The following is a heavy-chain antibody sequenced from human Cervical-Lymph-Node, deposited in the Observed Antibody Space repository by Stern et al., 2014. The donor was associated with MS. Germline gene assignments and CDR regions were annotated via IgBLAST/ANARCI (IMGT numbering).Heavy chain of an antibody. V-gene: IGHV4-31*03. CDR3: ARETDDSSGYYSFFDY. J-gene: IGHJ4*02. Sequence: QLQLQESGPGLVQPSPTLSLTCTVSGGSISSGGYYWSWIRQHPGKGLEWLGHIYYSGSTYYNPSLKSRVTISVDTSKNQFSLKLSSVTAADTAVYYCARETDDSSGYYSFFDYWGQGTLVTVSS. CDR2: IYYSGST. D-gene: IGHD3-22*01. CDR1: GGSISSGGYY.